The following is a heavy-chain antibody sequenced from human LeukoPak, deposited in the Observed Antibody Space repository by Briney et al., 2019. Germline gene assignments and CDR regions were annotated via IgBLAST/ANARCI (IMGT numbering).Heavy chain of an antibody. Sequence: PVGSLRLSCAASGFTVSSNYMSWVRQAPGKGLEWVSVIYSGGSTYYADSVKGRFTISRDNSKNTLYLQMNSLRAEDTAVYYCARGAGSGDYALFHYFDYWGQGTLVTVSS. D-gene: IGHD2-21*01. CDR2: IYSGGST. CDR3: ARGAGSGDYALFHYFDY. CDR1: GFTVSSNY. J-gene: IGHJ4*02. V-gene: IGHV3-66*01.